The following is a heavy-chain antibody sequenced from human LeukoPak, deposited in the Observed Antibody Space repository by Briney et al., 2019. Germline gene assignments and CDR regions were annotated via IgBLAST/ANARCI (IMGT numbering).Heavy chain of an antibody. CDR3: AKAPEYCSGSGGSCYPFDN. D-gene: IGHD2-15*01. J-gene: IGHJ4*02. CDR2: ISYDGNNK. Sequence: GRSLRLSCAASGFIFSTYGMHWVRQAPGKGLEWVAVISYDGNNKYYTDSVKGRVTISRDNSKNTLYLQMSSLRAEDTAVYYCAKAPEYCSGSGGSCYPFDNWGQGTLVTVSS. CDR1: GFIFSTYG. V-gene: IGHV3-30*18.